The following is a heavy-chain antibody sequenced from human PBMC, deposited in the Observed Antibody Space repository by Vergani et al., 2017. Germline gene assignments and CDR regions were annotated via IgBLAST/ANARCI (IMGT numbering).Heavy chain of an antibody. CDR2: ISAYNGNT. Sequence: QVQLVQSRAEVKKPGASVKVSCKASGYTFTNYGINWVRQAPGQGLEWMGWISAYNGNTNYAQKLQGRVTMTTDTSTSTAYMELRSLRSEDTAVYYCARGTSQGTYYYDSSGYVYWGQGTLVTVSS. J-gene: IGHJ4*02. V-gene: IGHV1-18*01. CDR1: GYTFTNYG. CDR3: ARGTSQGTYYYDSSGYVY. D-gene: IGHD3-22*01.